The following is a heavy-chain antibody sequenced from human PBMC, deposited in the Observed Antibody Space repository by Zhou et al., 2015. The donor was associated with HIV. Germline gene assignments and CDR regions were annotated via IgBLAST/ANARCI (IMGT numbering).Heavy chain of an antibody. CDR3: ARAPLPYCSGGSCYSPPLDYYYYYYMDV. J-gene: IGHJ6*03. CDR1: GGTFSSYA. V-gene: IGHV1-69*01. Sequence: QVQLVQSGAEVKKPGSSVKVSCKASGGTFSSYAISWVRQAPGQGLEWMGGIIPIFGTANYAQKFQGRVTITADESTSTAYMELSSLRSEDTAVYYCARAPLPYCSGGSCYSPPLDYYYYYYMDVWGERDHGHRLL. CDR2: IIPIFGTA. D-gene: IGHD2-15*01.